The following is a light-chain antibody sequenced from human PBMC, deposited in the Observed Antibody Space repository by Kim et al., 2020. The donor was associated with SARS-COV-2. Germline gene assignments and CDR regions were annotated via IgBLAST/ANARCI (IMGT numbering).Light chain of an antibody. V-gene: IGKV3-15*01. J-gene: IGKJ4*01. CDR2: CAS. CDR1: QSVSSN. Sequence: PGERATLSCRASQSVSSNLAWYQQKPGQAPRLLIYCASTRATGIPARFSGSGSGTEFTLTISSLQSEDFAVYYCQQYNNWPPLTFGGGTKVDI. CDR3: QQYNNWPPLT.